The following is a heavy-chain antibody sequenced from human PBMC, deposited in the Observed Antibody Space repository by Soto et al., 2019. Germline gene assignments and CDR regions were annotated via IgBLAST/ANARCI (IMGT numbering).Heavy chain of an antibody. V-gene: IGHV1-2*04. CDR2: INPNSGGT. J-gene: IGHJ4*02. Sequence: GASVKVSCKASGYTFTGYYMHWVRQAPGQGLEWMGWINPNSGGTNYAQKFQGWVTMTRDTSISTAYMELSRLRSDDTAVYYCARGDVNWKVVAATLDYWGQGTLVTVS. D-gene: IGHD2-15*01. CDR1: GYTFTGYY. CDR3: ARGDVNWKVVAATLDY.